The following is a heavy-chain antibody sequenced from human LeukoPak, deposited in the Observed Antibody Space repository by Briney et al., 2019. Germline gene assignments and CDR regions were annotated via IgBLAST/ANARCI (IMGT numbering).Heavy chain of an antibody. CDR1: GFTFSSYG. Sequence: GGSLRLSCAASGFTFSSYGMHWVRQAPGKGLEWVAFIRSDGSNKYYADSVKGRFTISRDNSKNTLYLQMNSLRAEDTAVYYCARDLSMADLGWFDPWGQGTLVTVSS. V-gene: IGHV3-30*02. CDR2: IRSDGSNK. CDR3: ARDLSMADLGWFDP. J-gene: IGHJ5*02. D-gene: IGHD2-8*01.